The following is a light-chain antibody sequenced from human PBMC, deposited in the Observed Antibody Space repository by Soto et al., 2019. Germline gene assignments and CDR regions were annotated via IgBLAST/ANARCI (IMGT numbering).Light chain of an antibody. J-gene: IGKJ1*01. Sequence: EIVLTQSPGTLSLSPGERATISCRASQSVSSSYLAWYQQKPGQAPRLLIYGASSGATGIPDRFSGSGSGTDFTLTISRLEPEDFAVYYCQQYDSSSKTFGQGTKVEIK. V-gene: IGKV3-20*01. CDR2: GAS. CDR3: QQYDSSSKT. CDR1: QSVSSSY.